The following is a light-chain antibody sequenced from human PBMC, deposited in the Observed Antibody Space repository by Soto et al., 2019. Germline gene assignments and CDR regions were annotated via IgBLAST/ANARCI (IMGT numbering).Light chain of an antibody. J-gene: IGLJ3*02. CDR3: SSYRTSNTWV. Sequence: QSVLTQPASVSGSPGQSITISCTGTSSDVDDYTYVSWYQQHPGKAPKLMIYEVSHRPSGVSNRFSGSKSGNTASLTISGLQAEDEADYYCSSYRTSNTWVFGGGTKLTVL. CDR2: EVS. CDR1: SSDVDDYTY. V-gene: IGLV2-14*01.